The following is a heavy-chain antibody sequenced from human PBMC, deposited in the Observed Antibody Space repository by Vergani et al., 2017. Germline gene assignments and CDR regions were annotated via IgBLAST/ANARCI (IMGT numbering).Heavy chain of an antibody. CDR1: GGSFSGYY. Sequence: QVQLQESGPGLVKPSETLSLTCTVSGGSFSGYYWSWIRQPPGKGLEWIGEINHSGSTNYNPSLKSRVTISVDTSKNQFSLKLSSVTAADTAVYYCARGRGLTGYRYFDYWGQGTLVTVSS. V-gene: IGHV4-34*01. J-gene: IGHJ4*02. CDR2: INHSGST. CDR3: ARGRGLTGYRYFDY. D-gene: IGHD3-9*01.